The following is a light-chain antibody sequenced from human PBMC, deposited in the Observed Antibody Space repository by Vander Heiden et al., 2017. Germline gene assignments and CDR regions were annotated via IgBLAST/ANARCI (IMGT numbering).Light chain of an antibody. CDR2: AAA. V-gene: IGKV1-39*01. CDR3: QQSYSTPYT. CDR1: QSISSY. Sequence: DIQMTQSPSSLSASVGDRVTITFRASQSISSYLNWYQQKPGKAPKLLIYAAASLQSGGPSRFSGSGSGTDFTLTISSLQPEDVATYYCQQSYSTPYTFGQGTKLEIK. J-gene: IGKJ2*01.